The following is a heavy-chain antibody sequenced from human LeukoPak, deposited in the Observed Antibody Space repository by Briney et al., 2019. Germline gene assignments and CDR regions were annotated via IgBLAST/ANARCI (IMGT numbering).Heavy chain of an antibody. CDR2: IKQDGSEK. V-gene: IGHV3-7*01. D-gene: IGHD6-13*01. CDR1: GFTFSSYW. J-gene: IGHJ4*02. CDR3: AKADRAAGMDY. Sequence: GGSLRLSCAASGFTFSSYWMSWVRQPPGKGLEWVANIKQDGSEKYYVDSVKGRFTISRDNAKNSLYLQMNSLRAEDTAVYYCAKADRAAGMDYWGQGTQATVSS.